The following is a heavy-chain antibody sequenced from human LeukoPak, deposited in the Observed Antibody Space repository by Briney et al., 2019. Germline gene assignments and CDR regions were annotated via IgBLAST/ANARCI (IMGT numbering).Heavy chain of an antibody. D-gene: IGHD3-10*01. J-gene: IGHJ4*02. CDR2: IYTSRST. V-gene: IGHV4-4*07. Sequence: PSETLSLTCAVYGGSFSSYYWSWIRQPAGKGLEWIGRIYTSRSTNYNPSLKSRVTMSVDTSKNQFSLKLSSVTAADTAVYYCARDTVQGSGSYYTFNWGQGTLVTVSS. CDR3: ARDTVQGSGSYYTFN. CDR1: GGSFSSYY.